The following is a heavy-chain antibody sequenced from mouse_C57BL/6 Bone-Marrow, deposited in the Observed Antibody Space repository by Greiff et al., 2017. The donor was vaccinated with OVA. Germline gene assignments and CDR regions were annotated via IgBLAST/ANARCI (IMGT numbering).Heavy chain of an antibody. Sequence: DVKLLESGPGLAKPSQTLSLTCSVTGYSITSDYWNWIRKFPGNKLEYMGYISYSGSTYYNPSLKSRISITRDTSKNQYYLQLNSVTTEDTATYYCARSGKQGLWYFDVWGTGTTVTVSS. CDR2: ISYSGST. CDR1: GYSITSDY. CDR3: ARSGKQGLWYFDV. D-gene: IGHD4-1*01. V-gene: IGHV3-8*01. J-gene: IGHJ1*03.